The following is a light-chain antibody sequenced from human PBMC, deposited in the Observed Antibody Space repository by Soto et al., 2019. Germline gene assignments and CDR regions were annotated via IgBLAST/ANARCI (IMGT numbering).Light chain of an antibody. V-gene: IGKV3-11*01. J-gene: IGKJ5*01. CDR3: QQRSNWPPIT. CDR1: QSVSSSY. Sequence: EIVLTQSPATLSLSPGARDPLSCRARQSVSSSYLAWYQQKPGQAPRLLIYDASNRATGIPARFSGSGSGTDFTLTISSLEPEDFAVYYCQQRSNWPPITFGQGTRLEI. CDR2: DAS.